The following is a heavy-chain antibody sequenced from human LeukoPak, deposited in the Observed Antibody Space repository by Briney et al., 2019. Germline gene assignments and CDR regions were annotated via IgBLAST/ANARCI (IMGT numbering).Heavy chain of an antibody. CDR1: GFTFSSYS. D-gene: IGHD6-13*01. CDR3: AREHPDGKDY. Sequence: PGGSLRLSCAASGFTFSSYSMNWVRQAPGKGLEWVSGIVGSGGGSYYAESVRGRFTISRDNSKNTVFMQMNSLRDEDTAVYYCAREHPDGKDYWGRGTLVTVSS. J-gene: IGHJ4*02. V-gene: IGHV3-23*01. CDR2: IVGSGGGS.